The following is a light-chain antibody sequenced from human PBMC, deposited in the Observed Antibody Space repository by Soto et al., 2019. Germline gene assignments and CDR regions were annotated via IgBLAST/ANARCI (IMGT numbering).Light chain of an antibody. V-gene: IGKV3D-15*01. CDR1: QSVNSY. CDR2: DAS. J-gene: IGKJ4*01. Sequence: EIMMTQSAATLSVSKGERATLSCRASQSVNSYLAWYQQKPGQAPRLLIYDASNRATDIPARFSGSGSGTEFTLTITSLQSADFAVYYCQEYNDWRPITFGGGTKVDIK. CDR3: QEYNDWRPIT.